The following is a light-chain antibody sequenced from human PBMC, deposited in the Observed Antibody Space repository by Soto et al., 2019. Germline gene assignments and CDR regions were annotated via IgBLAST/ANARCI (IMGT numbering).Light chain of an antibody. CDR1: QSISSW. J-gene: IGKJ5*01. V-gene: IGKV1-5*01. Sequence: DIQMTQSPSTLSASVGDRVTITCRASQSISSWLAWYQQKPGKAPKLLIYDASSLESGVPSRFSGSGSGTEFSLTISSLQPDDFAAYYCQQYHSYSRITFGQGTRLEIK. CDR3: QQYHSYSRIT. CDR2: DAS.